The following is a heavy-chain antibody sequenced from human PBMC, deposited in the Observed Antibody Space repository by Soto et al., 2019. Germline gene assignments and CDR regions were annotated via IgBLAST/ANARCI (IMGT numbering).Heavy chain of an antibody. J-gene: IGHJ6*02. V-gene: IGHV1-2*02. CDR3: ARSLTEGYCTITGCYTRPLYGMDV. CDR2: INPNSGGT. D-gene: IGHD2-2*02. Sequence: ASVKVSCKASGYTFSGYYIHWLRQAPGQGLGWMGWINPNSGGTNYAQKFQGRVTVTRDTPTSTAYMELSRLTSDDTAVYYCARSLTEGYCTITGCYTRPLYGMDVWGQGTTVTVPS. CDR1: GYTFSGYY.